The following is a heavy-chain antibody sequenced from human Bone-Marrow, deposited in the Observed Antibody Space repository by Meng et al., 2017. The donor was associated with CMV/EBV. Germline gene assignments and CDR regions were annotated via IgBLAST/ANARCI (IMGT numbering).Heavy chain of an antibody. Sequence: GSLRLSCTVSGGSISSSSYYWGWIRQPPGKGLEWIGSIYYSGSTYYNPSLKSRVTISVDKSKNQFSLKLSSVTAADTAVYYCARDRKQLVPDFYYWGQGTLVTVSS. CDR2: IYYSGST. D-gene: IGHD6-6*01. CDR1: GGSISSSSYY. V-gene: IGHV4-39*07. J-gene: IGHJ4*02. CDR3: ARDRKQLVPDFYY.